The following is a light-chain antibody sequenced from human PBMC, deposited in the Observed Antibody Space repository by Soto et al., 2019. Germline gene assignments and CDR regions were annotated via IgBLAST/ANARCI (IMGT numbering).Light chain of an antibody. CDR1: QSIRSR. CDR2: AAT. V-gene: IGKV1-39*01. J-gene: IGKJ5*01. Sequence: DIQMTQSPSSLSASVGDTVTITRRASQSIRSRLNWYQQKPGKAPNLLIYAATSLQSGVPSRFSGGGSGTDFTLTINSLQPDDIATYYCQNYDSAPITFGQGTRLEIK. CDR3: QNYDSAPIT.